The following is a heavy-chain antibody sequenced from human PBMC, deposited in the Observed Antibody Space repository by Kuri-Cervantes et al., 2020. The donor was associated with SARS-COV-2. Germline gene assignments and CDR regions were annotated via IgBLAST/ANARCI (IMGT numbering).Heavy chain of an antibody. CDR2: MNPNSGNT. CDR1: GYTFTSYG. V-gene: IGHV1-8*02. J-gene: IGHJ6*03. Sequence: ASVKVSCKASGYTFTSYGISWVRQAPGQGLEWMGWMNPNSGNTGYAQKFQGRVTITRNTSISTAYMELSSLRSEDTAVYYCARSSSSSVYYYHYMDVWGKGTTVTVSS. CDR3: ARSSSSSVYYYHYMDV. D-gene: IGHD6-6*01.